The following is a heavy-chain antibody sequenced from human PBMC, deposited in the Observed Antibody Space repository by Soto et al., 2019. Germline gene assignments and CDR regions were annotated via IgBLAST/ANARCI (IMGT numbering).Heavy chain of an antibody. CDR1: GGTFSSYA. CDR3: ASHGLRAARRDYYYYGMDV. D-gene: IGHD6-6*01. J-gene: IGHJ6*02. CDR2: IIPIFGTA. V-gene: IGHV1-69*12. Sequence: QVQLVQSGAEVKKPGSSVKVSCKASGGTFSSYAISWVRQAPGQGLEWMGGIIPIFGTANYAQKFQGRVTIPADESTSTAYMELSSRRSEDTAVYYCASHGLRAARRDYYYYGMDVWGQGTTVTVSS.